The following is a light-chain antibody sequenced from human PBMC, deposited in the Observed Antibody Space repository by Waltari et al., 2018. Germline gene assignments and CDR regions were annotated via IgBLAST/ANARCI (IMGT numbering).Light chain of an antibody. J-gene: IGLJ3*02. CDR1: SGHSTNI. Sequence: QLVLTQSPSASASLGASVKLTCTLDSGHSTNIVAWHQQHPEKGPRYLMKVNSDGSHTKGDDIPDRFSGSSSGAERYLTISSVQSEDEADYYCETGGHGTWVFGGGTKLTVL. V-gene: IGLV4-69*02. CDR2: VNSDGSH. CDR3: ETGGHGTWV.